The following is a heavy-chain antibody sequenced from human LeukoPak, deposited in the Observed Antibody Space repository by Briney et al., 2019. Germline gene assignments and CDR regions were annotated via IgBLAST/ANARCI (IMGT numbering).Heavy chain of an antibody. Sequence: ASVKVSCKASGGTFSSYAISWVRQAPGQGLEWMGGIIPIIGTANYAQKFQGRVTITADESTSTAYMELSSLRSEDTAVYYCARSWGVGATPGGEWFDPWGQGTLVTVSS. CDR2: IIPIIGTA. CDR3: ARSWGVGATPGGEWFDP. J-gene: IGHJ5*02. D-gene: IGHD1-26*01. V-gene: IGHV1-69*13. CDR1: GGTFSSYA.